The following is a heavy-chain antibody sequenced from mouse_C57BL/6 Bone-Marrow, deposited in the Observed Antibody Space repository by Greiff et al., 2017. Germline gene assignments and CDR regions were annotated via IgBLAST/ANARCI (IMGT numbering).Heavy chain of an antibody. D-gene: IGHD3-3*01. J-gene: IGHJ3*01. CDR1: GYTFTSYW. CDR2: SDPNSGGT. CDR3: AREEEGGFAY. Sequence: QVQLQQSGAELVKPGASVKLSCKASGYTFTSYWMHWVKQRPGRGLEWIGRSDPNSGGTKYNEKFKSKATLTVDKHSSTAYMQLSSLPSEDSAVDYCAREEEGGFAYWGQGTLVTVSA. V-gene: IGHV1-72*01.